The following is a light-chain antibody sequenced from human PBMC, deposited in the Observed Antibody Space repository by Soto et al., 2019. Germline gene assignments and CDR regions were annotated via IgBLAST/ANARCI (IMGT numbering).Light chain of an antibody. CDR3: SCYAGSSWV. Sequence: QSALTQPRSVSGSPGQSVTISCSGSSSDVGGYNYVSWYQQYPGKAPKVMIYDVSGRPSGVPDRFSGSKSGNTASLTISGLHAEDEADYYCSCYAGSSWVFGGGTKVTVL. CDR2: DVS. CDR1: SSDVGGYNY. V-gene: IGLV2-11*01. J-gene: IGLJ3*02.